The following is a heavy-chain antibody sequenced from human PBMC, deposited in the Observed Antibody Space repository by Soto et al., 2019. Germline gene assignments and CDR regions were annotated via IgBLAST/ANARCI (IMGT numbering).Heavy chain of an antibody. CDR2: IIPVFGTA. D-gene: IGHD2-2*01. CDR1: GGTFSSYA. CDR3: ANAPDSSTDVYDF. Sequence: SVKVSCKASGGTFSSYAISWVRQAPGQGLEWMGGIIPVFGTANYAQKFQGRVTITADESTSTAYMELSSLRSEDTAVYYCANAPDSSTDVYDFCGQGTLVTVSS. V-gene: IGHV1-69*13. J-gene: IGHJ4*02.